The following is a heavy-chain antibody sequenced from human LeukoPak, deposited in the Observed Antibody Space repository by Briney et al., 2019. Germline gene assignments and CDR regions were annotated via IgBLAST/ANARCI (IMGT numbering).Heavy chain of an antibody. CDR1: NFTFNNAW. CDR3: ARDSGRFYIDY. J-gene: IGHJ4*02. Sequence: GGSLRLSCTGSNFTFNNAWMNWVRQAPGKGLEWVANIKQDGSEKYYVDSLKGRFTISRDNAKNSLYLQINSLRADDTAIYYCARDSGRFYIDYWGQGTLVTVSS. D-gene: IGHD1-26*01. V-gene: IGHV3-7*03. CDR2: IKQDGSEK.